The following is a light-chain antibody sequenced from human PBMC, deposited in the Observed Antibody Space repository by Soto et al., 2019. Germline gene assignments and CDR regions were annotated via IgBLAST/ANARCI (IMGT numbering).Light chain of an antibody. CDR3: SSYTRTGSYV. Sequence: QSVLTQPASVSGSPGQSITISCTGTSSDVGGYNYVAWYQQHPGKAPKVMIYEVTNRPSGVSNRFSGSKSGNTASLIISGLQAEDEADYYCSSYTRTGSYVFGTGTKVTVL. CDR1: SSDVGGYNY. CDR2: EVT. V-gene: IGLV2-14*01. J-gene: IGLJ1*01.